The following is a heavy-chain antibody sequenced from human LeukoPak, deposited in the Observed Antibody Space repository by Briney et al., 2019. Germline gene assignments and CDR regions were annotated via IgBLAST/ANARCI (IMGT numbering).Heavy chain of an antibody. Sequence: GSLRLSCAASGFTFSSYWMHWVRQAPGKGLVWVSRINSDGSSTSYADSVKGRFTISRDNAKNSLYLQMNSLRAEDTAVYYCARDPPGYCSGGSCYGGWFDPWGQGTLVTVSS. D-gene: IGHD2-15*01. J-gene: IGHJ5*02. CDR1: GFTFSSYW. V-gene: IGHV3-74*01. CDR2: INSDGSST. CDR3: ARDPPGYCSGGSCYGGWFDP.